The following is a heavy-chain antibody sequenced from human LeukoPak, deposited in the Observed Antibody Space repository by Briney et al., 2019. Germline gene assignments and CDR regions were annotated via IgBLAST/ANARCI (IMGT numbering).Heavy chain of an antibody. D-gene: IGHD6-13*01. CDR2: IYHSGSS. CDR1: GGPISSSSYY. J-gene: IGHJ5*02. Sequence: SETLSLTCTVSGGPISSSSYYWGWIRQPPGKGLEWIGSIYHSGSSYYHPSLNSRVTISVDTSKNQFSLKLSSVTAADTAVYYCARGYSSSWYPNWFDPWGQGTLVTVSS. V-gene: IGHV4-39*07. CDR3: ARGYSSSWYPNWFDP.